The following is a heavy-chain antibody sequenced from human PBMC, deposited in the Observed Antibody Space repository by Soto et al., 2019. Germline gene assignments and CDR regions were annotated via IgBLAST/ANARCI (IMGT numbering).Heavy chain of an antibody. J-gene: IGHJ4*02. V-gene: IGHV1-2*04. CDR2: INPNSGGT. CDR3: ARAARANYDCAIDY. D-gene: IGHD5-12*01. Sequence: VKVSCKASGYTFTGYYMHWVRQAPGQGLEWMGWINPNSGGTNYAQKFQGWVTMTRDTSISTAYMELSRLRSDDTAVYYCARAARANYDCAIDYWGQGTLVTVSS. CDR1: GYTFTGYY.